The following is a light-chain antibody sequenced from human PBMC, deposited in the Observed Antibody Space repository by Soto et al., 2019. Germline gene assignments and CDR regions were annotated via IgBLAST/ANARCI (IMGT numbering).Light chain of an antibody. CDR3: SSYTSSSLYV. J-gene: IGLJ1*01. CDR1: SSDVGGYNY. CDR2: DVS. V-gene: IGLV2-14*01. Sequence: QSALTQPASVSWSPGQSITISCTGTSSDVGGYNYVSWYQQHPGKAPKLMIYDVSNRPSGVSNRFSGSKSGNTASLTISGLQAEDEADYYCSSYTSSSLYVFGTGTKLTVL.